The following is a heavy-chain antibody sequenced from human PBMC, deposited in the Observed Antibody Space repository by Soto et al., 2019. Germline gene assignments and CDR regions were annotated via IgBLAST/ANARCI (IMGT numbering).Heavy chain of an antibody. J-gene: IGHJ6*02. D-gene: IGHD3-16*01. CDR3: VCYLGRAEADTYYYYGMDV. CDR2: IYPGDSDT. CDR1: GYSFTSYW. V-gene: IGHV5-51*01. Sequence: GESLKISCKGSGYSFTSYWIGWVRQMPGKGLEWMGIIYPGDSDTRYSPSFQGQVTISADKSISTAYLQWSSLKASDTAMYYCVCYLGRAEADTYYYYGMDVWGQGTTVTVSS.